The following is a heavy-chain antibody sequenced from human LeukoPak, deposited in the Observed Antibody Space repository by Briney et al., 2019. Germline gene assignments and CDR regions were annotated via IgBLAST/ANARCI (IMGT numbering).Heavy chain of an antibody. CDR3: ARVHVNSGYYFGDAFDI. D-gene: IGHD3-22*01. V-gene: IGHV4-39*07. CDR1: GGSISSSSYY. J-gene: IGHJ3*02. CDR2: IYYSGST. Sequence: SETLSLTCTVSGGSISSSSYYWGWIRQPPGKGLERIGSIYYSGSTYYNPSLKSRVTISVDTSKNQFSLKLSSVTAADTAIYYCARVHVNSGYYFGDAFDIWGQGTMVTVSS.